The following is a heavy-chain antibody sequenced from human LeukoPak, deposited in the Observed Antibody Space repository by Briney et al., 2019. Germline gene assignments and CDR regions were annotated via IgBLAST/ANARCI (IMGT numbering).Heavy chain of an antibody. CDR3: ARGVAGTTEYYFDY. Sequence: SETLSLTCTVSGGSISSSSYYWGWIRQPAGKGLEWIGSIYYSGSTYYNPSLKSRVTISVDPSKNQFSLKLSSVTAEDTAVYYCARGVAGTTEYYFDYWGQGTLVTVSS. V-gene: IGHV4-39*07. D-gene: IGHD1-1*01. CDR1: GGSISSSSYY. CDR2: IYYSGST. J-gene: IGHJ4*02.